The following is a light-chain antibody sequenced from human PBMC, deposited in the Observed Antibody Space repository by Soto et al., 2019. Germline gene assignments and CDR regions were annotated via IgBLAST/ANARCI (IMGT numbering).Light chain of an antibody. V-gene: IGKV3-11*01. CDR2: GAS. CDR3: QQDGRT. J-gene: IGKJ1*01. Sequence: IGLPQWAATPSLSLGERATLACRASQRLXSYFAWYQQKTGKAPRLLIYGASTRATGIPARFSGSGSGTDLTLTLSRLEPEDFAVYYCQQDGRTFGQGTKVDIK. CDR1: QRLXSY.